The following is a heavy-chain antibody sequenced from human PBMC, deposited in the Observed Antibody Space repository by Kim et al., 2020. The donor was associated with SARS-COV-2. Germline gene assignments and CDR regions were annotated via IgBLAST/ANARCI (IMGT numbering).Heavy chain of an antibody. CDR3: AGGWGLGPLLTR. V-gene: IGHV3-66*01. Sequence: YADSVKGRFTISRDNSKNTLYLQMNSLRAEDTAVYYCAGGWGLGPLLTRWGQGTLVTVSS. D-gene: IGHD3-9*01. J-gene: IGHJ4*02.